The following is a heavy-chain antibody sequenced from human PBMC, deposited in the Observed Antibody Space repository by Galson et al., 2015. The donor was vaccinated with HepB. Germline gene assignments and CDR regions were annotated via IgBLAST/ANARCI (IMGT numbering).Heavy chain of an antibody. CDR2: ISADTGNV. Sequence: SGYTFNSHEIHWVRQAPGQGLDWMGRISADTGNVKYAQNLQDRVIMTADTSTDTAYLDLRSLRSDDTGVYYCARGQLVWVGQLMFSGGFDVWGQGTAVTVSS. CDR3: ARGQLVWVGQLMFSGGFDV. V-gene: IGHV1-18*04. D-gene: IGHD2-8*01. J-gene: IGHJ3*01. CDR1: GYTFNSHE.